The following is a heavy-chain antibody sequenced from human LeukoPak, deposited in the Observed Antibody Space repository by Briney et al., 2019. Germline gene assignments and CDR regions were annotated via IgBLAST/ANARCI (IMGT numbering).Heavy chain of an antibody. CDR2: INSDGRDT. CDR1: GFTFSNYY. V-gene: IGHV3-74*03. CDR3: AELGTTMIGGV. Sequence: GGSLRLSCAASGFTFSNYYVHWVRQPPGKGLVWVSHINSDGRDTTYVDSVKGRFTISRDNAKNTVYLQMNSLRAEDTAVYYCAELGTTMIGGVWGKGTTVTISS. D-gene: IGHD3-10*02. J-gene: IGHJ6*04.